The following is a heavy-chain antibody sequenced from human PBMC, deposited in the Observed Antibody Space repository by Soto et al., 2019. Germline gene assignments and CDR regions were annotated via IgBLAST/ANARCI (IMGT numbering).Heavy chain of an antibody. CDR3: AKVGGYNWNQARVDY. CDR2: ISYDGSNK. J-gene: IGHJ4*02. Sequence: GGSLRLSCAASGFTFSSYGMHWVRQAPGKGLEWVAVISYDGSNKYYADSVKGRFTISRDNSKNTLYLQMNSLRAEDTAVYYCAKVGGYNWNQARVDYWGQGTLVTVSS. CDR1: GFTFSSYG. D-gene: IGHD1-20*01. V-gene: IGHV3-30*18.